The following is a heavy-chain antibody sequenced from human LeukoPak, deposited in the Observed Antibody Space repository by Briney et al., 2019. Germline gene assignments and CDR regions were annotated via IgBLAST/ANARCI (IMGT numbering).Heavy chain of an antibody. CDR1: GGTFISYA. Sequence: ASVKVSCKASGGTFISYAISWVRQAPGQGLEWMGGIIPIFGTANYAQKFQGRVTITTDESTSTAYMELSSLRSEDTAVYYCALGYSYNSIYFDYWGQGTLVTVSS. V-gene: IGHV1-69*05. CDR3: ALGYSYNSIYFDY. CDR2: IIPIFGTA. J-gene: IGHJ4*02. D-gene: IGHD5-18*01.